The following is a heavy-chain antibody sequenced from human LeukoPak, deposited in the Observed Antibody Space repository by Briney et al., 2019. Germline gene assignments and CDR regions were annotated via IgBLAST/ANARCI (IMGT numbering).Heavy chain of an antibody. V-gene: IGHV4-59*08. CDR1: GGSISSYY. CDR3: ASSGSYYFDY. Sequence: PSETLSLTCTVSGGSISSYYWSWIRQPPGKGLEWIGYIYYSGSTSYNPSLKSRVTISVDTSKNQFSLKLSSVTAADTAVHYCASSGSYYFDYWGQGTLVTVSS. CDR2: IYYSGST. D-gene: IGHD1-26*01. J-gene: IGHJ4*02.